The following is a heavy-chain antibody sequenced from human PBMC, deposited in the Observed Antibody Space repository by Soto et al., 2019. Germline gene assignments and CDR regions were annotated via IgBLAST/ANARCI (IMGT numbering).Heavy chain of an antibody. Sequence: SVKVCCKASGFTLTSADVQWVRQTRGQRLEWIGWIVGGSGSTNYAQQFQGRLAITRDMSTSTVYMELSSLRSEDTAVYYCAADWSNRPFDFWGQGTLVTVSS. D-gene: IGHD3-3*01. CDR2: IVGGSGST. CDR3: AADWSNRPFDF. CDR1: GFTLTSAD. J-gene: IGHJ4*02. V-gene: IGHV1-58*01.